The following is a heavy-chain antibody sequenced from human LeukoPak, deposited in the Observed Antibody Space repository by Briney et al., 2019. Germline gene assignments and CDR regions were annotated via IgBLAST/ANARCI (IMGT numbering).Heavy chain of an antibody. J-gene: IGHJ4*02. CDR3: ARTAVAGTLFDY. V-gene: IGHV5-51*01. CDR1: GYSFTSYW. D-gene: IGHD6-19*01. CDR2: IYPGDSDT. Sequence: GESLKISCKGSGYSFTSYWISWVRQMPGKGLEWMGIIYPGDSDTRYSPSFQGQVTISADKSISTAYLQCSQLRPTDTAMYYCARTAVAGTLFDYWGQGTLVTVSS.